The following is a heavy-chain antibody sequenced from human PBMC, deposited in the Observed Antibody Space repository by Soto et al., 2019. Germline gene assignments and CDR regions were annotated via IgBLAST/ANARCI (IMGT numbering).Heavy chain of an antibody. V-gene: IGHV4-31*03. CDR3: ASSRYCSGGSCYLGRH. J-gene: IGHJ1*01. CDR2: IYYSGSA. CDR1: GGSISSGGYY. D-gene: IGHD2-15*01. Sequence: QVQLQESGPGLVKPSQTLSLTCTVSGGSISSGGYYWSWIRQHPGKGLEWIGYIYYSGSAYYNPSLKSRVTISVDTSKNQFSLKLSSVTAADTAVYYCASSRYCSGGSCYLGRHWCQGTLVTVSS.